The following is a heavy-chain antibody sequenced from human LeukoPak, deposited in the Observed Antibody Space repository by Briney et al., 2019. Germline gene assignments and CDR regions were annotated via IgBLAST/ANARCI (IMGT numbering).Heavy chain of an antibody. CDR1: GFTVSSNY. J-gene: IGHJ2*01. D-gene: IGHD5-24*01. CDR2: IYSGGST. CDR3: ARVGHGYNPWWYFDL. Sequence: GGSLRLSCAASGFTVSSNYMSWVRQAPGKGLEWVSVIYSGGSTYYADSVKGRFTISRDNSKNTLYLQMNSLRAEDTAVYYCARVGHGYNPWWYFDLWGRGTLVTVSS. V-gene: IGHV3-66*01.